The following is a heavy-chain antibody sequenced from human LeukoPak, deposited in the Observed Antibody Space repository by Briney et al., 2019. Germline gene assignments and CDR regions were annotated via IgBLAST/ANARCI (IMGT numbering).Heavy chain of an antibody. Sequence: ASVKVSCKASGYTFTSYAMHWVRQAPGQRLEWMGWINAGNGNTKYSQKFQGRVTITRDTSASTAYMELRSLRSDDTAVYYCARGKVFGEFIIWFDPWGQGTLVTVSS. CDR3: ARGKVFGEFIIWFDP. D-gene: IGHD3-10*01. J-gene: IGHJ5*02. V-gene: IGHV1-3*01. CDR2: INAGNGNT. CDR1: GYTFTSYA.